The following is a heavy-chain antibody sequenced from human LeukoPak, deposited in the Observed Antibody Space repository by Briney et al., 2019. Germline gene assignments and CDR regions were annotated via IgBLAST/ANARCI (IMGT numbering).Heavy chain of an antibody. J-gene: IGHJ4*02. CDR3: ARGGYDFWSGYYSRGQGLDY. D-gene: IGHD3-3*01. V-gene: IGHV4-34*01. CDR2: INHSGST. Sequence: LETLSLTCAVYGGSFSGYYWSWIRQPPGKGLEWIGEINHSGSTNYNPSLKSRVTISVDTSKNQFSLKLSSVTAADTAVYYCARGGYDFWSGYYSRGQGLDYWGQGTLVTVSS. CDR1: GGSFSGYY.